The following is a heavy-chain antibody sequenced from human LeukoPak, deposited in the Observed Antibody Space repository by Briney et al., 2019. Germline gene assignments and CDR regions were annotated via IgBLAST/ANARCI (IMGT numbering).Heavy chain of an antibody. V-gene: IGHV3-23*01. Sequence: GGSLRLSCAASGFTFSSYAMSWVRQAPGKGLEWVSAISGSGGSTYYADSVKGRFTISRDNSKNTLYLQMNSLRAEDTAVYYYAKDFSSLRGVDYWGQGTLVTVSS. CDR2: ISGSGGST. CDR1: GFTFSSYA. CDR3: AKDFSSLRGVDY. D-gene: IGHD3-10*01. J-gene: IGHJ4*02.